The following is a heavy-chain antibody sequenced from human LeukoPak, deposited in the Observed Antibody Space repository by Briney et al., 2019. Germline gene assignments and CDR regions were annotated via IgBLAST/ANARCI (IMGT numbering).Heavy chain of an antibody. J-gene: IGHJ4*02. D-gene: IGHD3-10*01. V-gene: IGHV3-23*01. Sequence: RGSLRLSCAASGFTFSSYAMSWVRQAPGKGLEWVSAISGSGGSTYYADSVKGRFTISRDNSKNTLYLQMNSLRAEDTAVYYCAKVPRITMVRGVMYYFDYWGQGTPVTVSS. CDR1: GFTFSSYA. CDR3: AKVPRITMVRGVMYYFDY. CDR2: ISGSGGST.